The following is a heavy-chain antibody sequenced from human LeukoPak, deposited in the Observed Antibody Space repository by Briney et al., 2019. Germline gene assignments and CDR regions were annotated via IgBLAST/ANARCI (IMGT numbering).Heavy chain of an antibody. CDR3: AEEGENYAFDI. V-gene: IGHV3-23*01. D-gene: IGHD2-21*01. Sequence: PGGSLRLSCAAFGFTFSDYSMHWVRQAPGKGLEWVSAISGSGGSTYYADSVKGRFTISRDNSKNTLYLQMNSLRAEDTAIYYCAEEGENYAFDIWGQGTMVTVSS. CDR2: ISGSGGST. J-gene: IGHJ3*02. CDR1: GFTFSDYS.